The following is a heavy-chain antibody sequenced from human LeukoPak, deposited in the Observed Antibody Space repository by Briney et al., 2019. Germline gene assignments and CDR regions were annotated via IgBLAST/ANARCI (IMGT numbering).Heavy chain of an antibody. CDR2: ISSSSSYI. V-gene: IGHV3-21*01. CDR1: GFTFSSYS. Sequence: GRSLRLSCAASGFTFSSYSMNWVRQAPGKGLEWVSSISSSSSYIYYADSVKGRFTISRDNAKNSLYLQMNSLRAEDTAVYYCAGNSGGPLFQHWGQGTLVTVSS. CDR3: AGNSGGPLFQH. D-gene: IGHD2-15*01. J-gene: IGHJ1*01.